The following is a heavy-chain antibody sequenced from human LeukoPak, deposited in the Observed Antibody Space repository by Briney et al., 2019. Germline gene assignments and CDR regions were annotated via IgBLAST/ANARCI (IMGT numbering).Heavy chain of an antibody. J-gene: IGHJ3*02. CDR3: ARDPTAYCGGDCYSYDAFDI. Sequence: ASVKVSCKAPGGAFSSYAISWVRQAPGQGLEWMGGIIPIFGTANYAQKFQGRVTITADESTSTAYMELSSLRSEDTAVYYCARDPTAYCGGDCYSYDAFDIWGQGTMVTVSS. CDR2: IIPIFGTA. V-gene: IGHV1-69*13. D-gene: IGHD2-21*02. CDR1: GGAFSSYA.